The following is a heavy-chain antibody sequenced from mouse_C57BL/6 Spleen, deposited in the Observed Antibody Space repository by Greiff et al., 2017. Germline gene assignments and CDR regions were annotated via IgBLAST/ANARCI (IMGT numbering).Heavy chain of an antibody. V-gene: IGHV1-64*01. CDR3: ARGDYGSSYEGDY. Sequence: VQLQQPGAELVKPGASVKLSCKASGYTFTSYWMHWVKQRPGQGLEWIGMIHPNSGSTNYNEKFKSKATLTVDKSSSTAYMQLSSLTSEDSAVYYCARGDYGSSYEGDYWGQGTTLTVSS. CDR2: IHPNSGST. CDR1: GYTFTSYW. D-gene: IGHD1-1*01. J-gene: IGHJ2*01.